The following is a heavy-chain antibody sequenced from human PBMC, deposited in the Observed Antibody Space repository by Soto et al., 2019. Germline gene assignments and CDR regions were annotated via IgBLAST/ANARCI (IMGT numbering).Heavy chain of an antibody. J-gene: IGHJ6*02. CDR1: GYTFTSYG. D-gene: IGHD6-19*01. V-gene: IGHV1-18*01. CDR2: ISAYNGNT. Sequence: ASVKVSCKASGYTFTSYGISWVRQAPGQGLEWMGWISAYNGNTNYAQKLQGRVTMTTDTSTSTAYMELRSLRSDDTAVYYCARDRGYSSGWYAGGAYYYILDVWGQGTTVTVSS. CDR3: ARDRGYSSGWYAGGAYYYILDV.